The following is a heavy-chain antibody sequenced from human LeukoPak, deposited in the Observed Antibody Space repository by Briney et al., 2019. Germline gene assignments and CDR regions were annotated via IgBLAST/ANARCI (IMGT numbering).Heavy chain of an antibody. CDR3: ARLLGSFGVIIGLDY. D-gene: IGHD3-3*01. CDR1: DDSITMYY. V-gene: IGHV4-59*01. Sequence: SETLSLTCSVSDDSITMYYWTWIRQPPGKGLEWIGTIYTNGTTHYNPSLKSRVSISVGSKNQFHLNVRYVTAADTAMYYCARLLGSFGVIIGLDYWGHGTFVTVSS. CDR2: IYTNGTT. J-gene: IGHJ4*01.